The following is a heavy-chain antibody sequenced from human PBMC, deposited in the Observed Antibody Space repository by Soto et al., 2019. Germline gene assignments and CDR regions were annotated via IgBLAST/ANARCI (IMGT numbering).Heavy chain of an antibody. J-gene: IGHJ4*02. Sequence: PGGSLRLSCAASAFTFSSYSMKWVRQAPEKELEKVSYISSSSSTIYYADSVKGRFTISRDNAKISLYLQMNSLRDEDMAVFYCARVPPAPVVIGSYFDYWGQGTLVTVSS. CDR1: AFTFSSYS. CDR2: ISSSSSTI. CDR3: ARVPPAPVVIGSYFDY. V-gene: IGHV3-48*02. D-gene: IGHD3-22*01.